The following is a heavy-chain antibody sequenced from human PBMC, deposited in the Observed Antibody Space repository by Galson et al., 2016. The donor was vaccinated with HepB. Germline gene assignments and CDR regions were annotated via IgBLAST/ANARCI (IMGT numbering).Heavy chain of an antibody. J-gene: IGHJ4*02. V-gene: IGHV1-2*02. Sequence: SCKASKYTFTVYYIHWVRQAPGQGLEWMGWISPNSGGTNYAQKFQGRVTMTRDTSTTTAYMELSSLRSDDTAVYYCAREAAPGDDYSLAYWGQRTLVTVSS. CDR1: KYTFTVYY. CDR3: AREAAPGDDYSLAY. CDR2: ISPNSGGT. D-gene: IGHD4-11*01.